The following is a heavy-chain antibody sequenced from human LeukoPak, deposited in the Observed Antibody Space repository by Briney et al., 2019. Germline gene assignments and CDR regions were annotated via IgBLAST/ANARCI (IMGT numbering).Heavy chain of an antibody. CDR2: LSFDGSNE. CDR3: AREEHDYVWGSYRYYYYYGIDV. D-gene: IGHD3-16*02. Sequence: PWGSLRLSCAASGFTFSSYGMHWVRQSPGRGLEWESFLSFDGSNEFYADSLKGRFTISRDNSKDTLYLQMDSLRAEDTALYYCAREEHDYVWGSYRYYYYYGIDVWGQGTTVTVSS. V-gene: IGHV3-30*03. J-gene: IGHJ6*02. CDR1: GFTFSSYG.